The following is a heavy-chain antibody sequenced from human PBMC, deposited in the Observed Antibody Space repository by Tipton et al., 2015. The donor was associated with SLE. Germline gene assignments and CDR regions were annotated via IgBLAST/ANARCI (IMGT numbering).Heavy chain of an antibody. Sequence: QLVQSGAEVKKPGESLKISCKGSGYSFTSYWIAWVRQMPGKGLEWMGIIYPGDSDTRYSPSFQGQVTTSADKSISTAYLQWSSLKASDTAMYYCARHDRLWFRELLYLPDYWGQGTLVTVSS. V-gene: IGHV5-51*01. J-gene: IGHJ4*02. CDR3: ARHDRLWFRELLYLPDY. CDR1: GYSFTSYW. CDR2: IYPGDSDT. D-gene: IGHD3-10*01.